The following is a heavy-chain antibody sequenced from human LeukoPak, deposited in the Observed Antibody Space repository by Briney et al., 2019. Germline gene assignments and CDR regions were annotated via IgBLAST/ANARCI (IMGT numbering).Heavy chain of an antibody. CDR1: GGSISSYY. Sequence: SETLSLTCTVSGGSISSYYWSWIRQPPGKGLEWIGYIYYSGSTNYNPSLKSRVTISVDTSKNQFSLKLSSVTAADTAVYYCARSIYYYYGMDVWGQGTTVTVSS. CDR2: IYYSGST. CDR3: ARSIYYYYGMDV. J-gene: IGHJ6*02. V-gene: IGHV4-59*01.